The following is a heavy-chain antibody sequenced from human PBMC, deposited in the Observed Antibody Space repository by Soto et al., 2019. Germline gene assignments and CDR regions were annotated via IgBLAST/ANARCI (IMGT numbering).Heavy chain of an antibody. CDR3: ARGQAVGRFPGTQGWFDP. J-gene: IGHJ5*02. V-gene: IGHV1-69*12. Sequence: QVQLVQSGAEVKKPGSSVKVSCKASGGTFSSYAISWVRQAPGQGLEWMGGIIPIFGTANYAQKFQGRVTITADEPTSTAYMELSSLRSEDTAVYYCARGQAVGRFPGTQGWFDPWGQGTLVTVSS. CDR1: GGTFSSYA. CDR2: IIPIFGTA. D-gene: IGHD2-15*01.